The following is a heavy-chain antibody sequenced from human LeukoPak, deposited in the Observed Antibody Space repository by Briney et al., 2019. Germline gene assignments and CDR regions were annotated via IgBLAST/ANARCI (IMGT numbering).Heavy chain of an antibody. CDR3: ATDSRTYYYGSGSYPLNYFDY. CDR1: GYTFTGYY. V-gene: IGHV1-2*06. CDR2: INPNSGGT. D-gene: IGHD3-10*01. J-gene: IGHJ4*02. Sequence: ASVKVSCKASGYTFTGYYMHWVRQAPGQGLEWMGRINPNSGGTNYAQKFQGRVTMTRDTSISTANMELSRLRSDDTAVYYCATDSRTYYYGSGSYPLNYFDYWGQGTLVTVSS.